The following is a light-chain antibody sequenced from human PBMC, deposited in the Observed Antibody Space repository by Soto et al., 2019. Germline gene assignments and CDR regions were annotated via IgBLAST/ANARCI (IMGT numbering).Light chain of an antibody. J-gene: IGLJ1*01. CDR2: EVT. V-gene: IGLV2-14*01. Sequence: LTQPASVSGSPGQSITISCTGTTSDVGNYNYVSWYQHHPGQAPKLMVYEVTNRPSGVSNRFSGSKSGNTASLTISGLQAEDEADYYCNSYTSRSTYVFGTGTKVTV. CDR3: NSYTSRSTYV. CDR1: TSDVGNYNY.